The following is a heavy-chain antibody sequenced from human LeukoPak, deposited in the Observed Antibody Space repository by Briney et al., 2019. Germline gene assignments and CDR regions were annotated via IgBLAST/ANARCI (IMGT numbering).Heavy chain of an antibody. CDR2: ITISGDKT. J-gene: IGHJ3*02. CDR1: GFTFSSYA. CDR3: AKLNSASYSYDAFDI. Sequence: PGGSLRLSCAASGFTFSSYAMNWVRQAPRKGLEWVSGITISGDKTYYADSVKGRFTISRDNSKDTLYLQMNSLRDEDTAVYYCAKLNSASYSYDAFDIWGQGTVVTVSS. V-gene: IGHV3-23*01. D-gene: IGHD1-26*01.